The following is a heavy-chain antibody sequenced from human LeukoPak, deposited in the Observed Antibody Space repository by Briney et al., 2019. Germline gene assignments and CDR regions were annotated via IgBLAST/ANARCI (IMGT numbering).Heavy chain of an antibody. J-gene: IGHJ4*02. CDR2: VYYTGST. D-gene: IGHD5-24*01. CDR3: ARGAMATTPFFDY. CDR1: GGSISNYY. Sequence: SETLSLTCPVSGGSISNYYYWTWIRQPPGKGLEWIGYVYYTGSTNFNPSLKSRVTMSLDTSRNQFSLKLTFLTAADTAVYYCARGAMATTPFFDYWGQGTLVTVSS. V-gene: IGHV4-59*01.